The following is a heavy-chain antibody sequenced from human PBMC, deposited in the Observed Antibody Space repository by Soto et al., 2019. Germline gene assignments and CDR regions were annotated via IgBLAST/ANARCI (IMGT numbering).Heavy chain of an antibody. CDR3: AVARGYAIFGAGSYDY. J-gene: IGHJ4*02. CDR1: GYTFTGYY. Sequence: ASVKVSCKASGYTFTGYYMHWVRQAPGQGLEWMGWINPNSGGTNYAQKFQGRVTMTRDTSISTAYMELSRLRSDGTAVYYCAVARGYAIFGAGSYDYWGQGTLVTVSS. V-gene: IGHV1-2*02. CDR2: INPNSGGT. D-gene: IGHD3-3*01.